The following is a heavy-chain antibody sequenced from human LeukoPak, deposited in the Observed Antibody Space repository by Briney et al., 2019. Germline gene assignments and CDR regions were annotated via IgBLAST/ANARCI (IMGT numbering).Heavy chain of an antibody. CDR2: ISGSGGRT. J-gene: IGHJ4*02. CDR3: AKDLYYYDSSGYYRVSDY. D-gene: IGHD3-22*01. V-gene: IGHV3-23*01. Sequence: GGSLKLSCEASGFTFSSYAMSWVLQAPGTMLEGVSAISGSGGRTYYADYVKGRFTISRVNSKNTVYLLMNSGRAEDTAVYYCAKDLYYYDSSGYYRVSDYWGQGTLVTVSS. CDR1: GFTFSSYA.